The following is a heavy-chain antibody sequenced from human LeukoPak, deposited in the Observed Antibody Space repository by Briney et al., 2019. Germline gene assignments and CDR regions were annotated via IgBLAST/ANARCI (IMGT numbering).Heavy chain of an antibody. Sequence: ASVKVSCKASGYTFTSYGISWVRQAPGQGLEWMGWISANNGDTDYPPKLQDRVTMTTDTYTSTAYKELRSLRSDDTAMYYCARESHETREDYWGQGTLVTVSS. CDR1: GYTFTSYG. CDR2: ISANNGDT. CDR3: ARESHETREDY. J-gene: IGHJ4*02. V-gene: IGHV1-18*01. D-gene: IGHD1-1*01.